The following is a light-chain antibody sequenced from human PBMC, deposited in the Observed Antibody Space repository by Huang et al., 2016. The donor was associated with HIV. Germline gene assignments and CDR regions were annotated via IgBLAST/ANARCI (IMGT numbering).Light chain of an antibody. J-gene: IGKJ3*01. CDR3: QQRSNWPRGT. CDR1: QSVGTP. V-gene: IGKV3-11*01. Sequence: EIVLTQSPDTLSLSPGERATLSCRASQSVGTPLACYQQKPGQAPRLLIYDASNRATGIPARFSGGGSGTDFTLTISSLEPEDFAVYYCQQRSNWPRGTFGPGTKVDIK. CDR2: DAS.